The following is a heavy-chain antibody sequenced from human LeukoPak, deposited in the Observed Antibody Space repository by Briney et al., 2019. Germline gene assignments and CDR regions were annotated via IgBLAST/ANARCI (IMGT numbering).Heavy chain of an antibody. J-gene: IGHJ4*02. D-gene: IGHD6-19*01. V-gene: IGHV4-59*01. Sequence: GSTNYNPSLKSRVTISVDTSKNQFSLKLSSVTAADTAVYYCARAVAGIFDFWGQGTLVTVSS. CDR2: GST. CDR3: ARAVAGIFDF.